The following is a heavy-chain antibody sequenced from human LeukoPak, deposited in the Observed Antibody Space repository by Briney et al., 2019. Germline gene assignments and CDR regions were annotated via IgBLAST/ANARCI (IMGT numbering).Heavy chain of an antibody. CDR1: GGSMTSFY. Sequence: SETLSLTCTYSGGSMTSFYWGYIRQAPGKGLERIGFISWSGSTSYSPTLKSRVAISVDTSKSQFSLRLSSMTAADTAIYYCARGRNDNGGMFFDSWAQGTLVTVSS. CDR2: ISWSGST. CDR3: ARGRNDNGGMFFDS. J-gene: IGHJ4*02. D-gene: IGHD4-23*01. V-gene: IGHV4-59*01.